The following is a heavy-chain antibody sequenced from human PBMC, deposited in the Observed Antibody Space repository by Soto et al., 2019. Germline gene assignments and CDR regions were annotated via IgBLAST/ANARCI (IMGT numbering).Heavy chain of an antibody. CDR1: GFTFDDYY. Sequence: EVQLVESGGVVVQPGGSLRLECEASGFTFDDYYMHWVRQAPGKGLEWVSLISWDGGSTDYADSVNGRFSISRDNSKNSLYLPMNSLRTEDTAWYYCAKDIVLQWQCRGMGTWGQGTLVTVSS. CDR3: AKDIVLQWQCRGMGT. J-gene: IGHJ5*02. D-gene: IGHD3-10*01. CDR2: ISWDGGST. V-gene: IGHV3-43*01.